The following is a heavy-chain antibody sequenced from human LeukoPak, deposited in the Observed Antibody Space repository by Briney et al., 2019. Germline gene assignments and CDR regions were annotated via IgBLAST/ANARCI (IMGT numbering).Heavy chain of an antibody. V-gene: IGHV3-48*04. J-gene: IGHJ4*02. CDR1: GFTFSSYA. D-gene: IGHD6-13*01. Sequence: GGSLRLSCAASGFTFSSYAMSWVRQAPGKGLEWVSYISSSGRTIYYADSVKGRFTISRDNAKNSLYLQMNSLRAEDTAMYYCARVEGSRWYGSKYYFDQWGQGTLVTVSS. CDR3: ARVEGSRWYGSKYYFDQ. CDR2: ISSSGRTI.